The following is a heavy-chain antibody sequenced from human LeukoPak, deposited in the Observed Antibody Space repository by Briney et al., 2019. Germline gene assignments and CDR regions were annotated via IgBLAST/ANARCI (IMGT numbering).Heavy chain of an antibody. CDR1: GYTFTSYY. CDR2: INPSGGST. Sequence: ASVKVSCKASGYTFTSYYMHWVRQAPGQGLEWMGIINPSGGSTSYAQKFQGRVTTTRDMSTSTVYMELSSLRSEDTAVYYCARGYCSSTSCYMAYFDYWGQGTLVTVSS. V-gene: IGHV1-46*01. J-gene: IGHJ4*02. CDR3: ARGYCSSTSCYMAYFDY. D-gene: IGHD2-2*02.